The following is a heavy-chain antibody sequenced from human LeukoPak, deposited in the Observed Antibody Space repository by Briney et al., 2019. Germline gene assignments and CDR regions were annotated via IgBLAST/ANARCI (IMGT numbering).Heavy chain of an antibody. CDR3: AIAALRYCSSSSCYKGFLDY. CDR1: VDTFTTYY. Sequence: GASVNVSCTPSVDTFTTYYIHWVRQAPGQGLGWMGIINPSGDSTSYAQKFQGRVTMTRDTSTSTVYMELSSLRSEDTAVYYCAIAALRYCSSSSCYKGFLDYWGQGTLVTVSS. D-gene: IGHD2-2*01. V-gene: IGHV1-46*01. CDR2: INPSGDST. J-gene: IGHJ4*02.